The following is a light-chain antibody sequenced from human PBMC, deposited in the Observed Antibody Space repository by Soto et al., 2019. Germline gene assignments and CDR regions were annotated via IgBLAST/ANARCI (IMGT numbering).Light chain of an antibody. CDR1: QSVSSSY. CDR2: GAS. V-gene: IGKV3-20*01. Sequence: EIGLTQSPGTLSLSPGERATLSCRASQSVSSSYLAWYQQKPGQAPRLLIYGASSRATGIPDRFSGSGSGTDFTLTISRLEPEDFAVDYCQQYGSSPYTFGQGTKLEIK. CDR3: QQYGSSPYT. J-gene: IGKJ2*01.